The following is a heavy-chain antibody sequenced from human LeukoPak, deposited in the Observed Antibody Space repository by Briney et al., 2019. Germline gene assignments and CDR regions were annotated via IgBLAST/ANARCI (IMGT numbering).Heavy chain of an antibody. CDR1: GYTFSSYD. CDR2: MNPNSGNT. D-gene: IGHD2/OR15-2a*01. V-gene: IGHV1-8*01. J-gene: IGHJ6*02. CDR3: ARRNSDLYYFGMDV. Sequence: ASVKVSCKASGYTFSSYDINWVRQATGQGLEWMGWMNPNSGNTGYAQKFQGRVTMTGDTSISTAYMELSSLRSEDTAVYYCARRNSDLYYFGMDVWGQGTTVTVSS.